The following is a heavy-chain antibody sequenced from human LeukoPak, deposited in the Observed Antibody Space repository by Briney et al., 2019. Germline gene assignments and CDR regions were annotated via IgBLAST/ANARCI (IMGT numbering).Heavy chain of an antibody. J-gene: IGHJ4*02. Sequence: SETLSLTCVLYGGSSSGYYWSWIRQPPGKGLEWIGSIYSSGSTYYNASLQSRVTISIETSKNQISLRLNSVTAADTAMYYCAKSGGYGLIDYWGQGTLVTVSS. D-gene: IGHD1-26*01. CDR2: IYSSGST. CDR3: AKSGGYGLIDY. CDR1: GGSSSGYY. V-gene: IGHV4-34*01.